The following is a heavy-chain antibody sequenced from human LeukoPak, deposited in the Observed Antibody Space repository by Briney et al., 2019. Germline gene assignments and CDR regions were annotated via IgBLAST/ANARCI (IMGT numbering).Heavy chain of an antibody. Sequence: PGRSLRLSCAASGFTFSSYGTHWVRQAPAKGLEWVAVISYDGSNKYYADSVKGRLTISRDNSKNTLYLQMNSLRAEDTAVYYCAKVRDTTDKRRYYYYGMDVWGKGTTVTVSS. CDR3: AKVRDTTDKRRYYYYGMDV. D-gene: IGHD5-18*01. CDR1: GFTFSSYG. CDR2: ISYDGSNK. V-gene: IGHV3-30*18. J-gene: IGHJ6*04.